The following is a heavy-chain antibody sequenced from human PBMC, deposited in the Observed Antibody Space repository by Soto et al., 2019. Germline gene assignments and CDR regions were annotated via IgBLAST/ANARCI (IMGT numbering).Heavy chain of an antibody. CDR1: GFTFSSYA. J-gene: IGHJ4*02. D-gene: IGHD3-22*01. CDR3: AKGVDYYDSRGPDY. Sequence: GGSLRLSCAASGFTFSSYAMSWVRQAPGKGLEWVSAISGSGGSTYYADSVKGRFTISRDNSKNTLYLQMNSLRAEDTAVYYCAKGVDYYDSRGPDYWGQGTLVTVSP. CDR2: ISGSGGST. V-gene: IGHV3-23*01.